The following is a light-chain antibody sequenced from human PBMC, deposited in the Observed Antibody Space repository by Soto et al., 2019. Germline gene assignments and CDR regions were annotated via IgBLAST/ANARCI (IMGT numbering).Light chain of an antibody. V-gene: IGLV1-51*02. CDR2: ENN. CDR3: GTWDSSLSAL. J-gene: IGLJ2*01. CDR1: SSNIGYNY. Sequence: QSVLTQPPSVSAAPGQKVTISCSGGSSNIGYNYVSWYQHLPGSAPKLLIYENNKRPSGIPDRFSGSKSGTSATLGITGLQTEDEADYYCGTWDSSLSALFGGGT.